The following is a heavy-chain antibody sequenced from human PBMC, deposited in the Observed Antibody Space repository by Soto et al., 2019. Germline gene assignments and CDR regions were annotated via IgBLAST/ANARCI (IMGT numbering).Heavy chain of an antibody. CDR1: GYTFTSYD. D-gene: IGHD7-27*01. CDR2: MNPNSGNT. Sequence: ASVKVSFKASGYTFTSYDINWLRQATGQGLEWMGWMNPNSGNTGYAQKFQGRVTMTRNTSISTAYMELSSLRSEDTAVYYCARGADPSQLGIGEGYYYYGMDVWGQGTTVTVSS. CDR3: ARGADPSQLGIGEGYYYYGMDV. V-gene: IGHV1-8*01. J-gene: IGHJ6*02.